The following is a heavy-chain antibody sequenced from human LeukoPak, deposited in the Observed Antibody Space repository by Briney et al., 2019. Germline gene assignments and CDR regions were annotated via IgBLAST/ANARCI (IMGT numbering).Heavy chain of an antibody. V-gene: IGHV3-30*03. CDR2: ISYDGSNK. Sequence: PGRSLRLSCAASGFTFSTYGMSWVRQAPGKGLEWVALISYDGSNKYYADSVKGRLTISRDNSKNTLYLQMNSLRAEDTAVYYCARGNWFDPWGQGTLVTVSS. J-gene: IGHJ5*02. CDR3: ARGNWFDP. CDR1: GFTFSTYG.